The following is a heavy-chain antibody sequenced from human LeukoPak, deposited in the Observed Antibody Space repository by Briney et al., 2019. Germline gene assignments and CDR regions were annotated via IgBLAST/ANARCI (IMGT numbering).Heavy chain of an antibody. CDR3: ARGYQLLSRSRGSVLGY. D-gene: IGHD2-2*01. V-gene: IGHV1-3*01. CDR1: GYTFTSYA. CDR2: INAGNGNT. J-gene: IGHJ4*02. Sequence: ASVKVSCKASGYTFTSYAMHWVRQAPGQSLEWMGWINAGNGNTKYSQKFQGRVTITRDTSASTAYMELSSLRSEDTAVYYCARGYQLLSRSRGSVLGYWGRGTLVTVSS.